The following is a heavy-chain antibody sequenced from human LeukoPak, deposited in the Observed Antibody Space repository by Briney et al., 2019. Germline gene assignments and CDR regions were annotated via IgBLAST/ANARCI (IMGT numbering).Heavy chain of an antibody. Sequence: SVKVSCKASGYTFTGYYMHWVRQAPGQGLEWMGGIIPIFGTANYAQKFQGRVTITADESTSAAYMELSSLRSEDTAVYYCARDPDYSSSSFLDYWGQGTLVTVSS. CDR2: IIPIFGTA. J-gene: IGHJ4*02. CDR3: ARDPDYSSSSFLDY. D-gene: IGHD6-6*01. CDR1: GYTFTGYY. V-gene: IGHV1-69*13.